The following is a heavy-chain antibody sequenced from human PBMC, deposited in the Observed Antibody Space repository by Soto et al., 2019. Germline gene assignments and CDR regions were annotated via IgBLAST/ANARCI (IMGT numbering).Heavy chain of an antibody. Sequence: ASVKVSCKASGYTFTSYGISWVRQAPGQGLEWMGWISAYNGNTNYAQKLQGRVTMTTDTSTSTAYMELRSLRSDDTAVYYCARDRKYSGYAALDYWGQGTLVTVSS. J-gene: IGHJ4*02. CDR3: ARDRKYSGYAALDY. V-gene: IGHV1-18*01. CDR1: GYTFTSYG. D-gene: IGHD5-12*01. CDR2: ISAYNGNT.